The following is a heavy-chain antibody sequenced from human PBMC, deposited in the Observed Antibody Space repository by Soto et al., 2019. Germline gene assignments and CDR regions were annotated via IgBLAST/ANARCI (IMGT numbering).Heavy chain of an antibody. D-gene: IGHD1-26*01. CDR1: GFTFDDYA. J-gene: IGHJ4*02. CDR3: AKDTTRIVGSTTLDY. V-gene: IGHV3-9*01. Sequence: EVQLVESGGGLVQPGRSLRLSCAASGFTFDDYAMHWVRQAPGKGLEWVSGISWNSGSIGYADSVKGRFTISRDNAKNSLYLQINSLRAEGTALYYCAKDTTRIVGSTTLDYWGQGTLVTVSS. CDR2: ISWNSGSI.